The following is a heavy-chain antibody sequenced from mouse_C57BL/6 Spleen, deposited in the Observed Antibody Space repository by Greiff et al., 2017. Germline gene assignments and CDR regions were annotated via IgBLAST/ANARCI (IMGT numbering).Heavy chain of an antibody. CDR2: IDPETGGT. J-gene: IGHJ1*03. D-gene: IGHD1-1*01. Sequence: VQLVESGAELVRPGASVTLSCKASGYTFTDYEMHWVKQTPVHGLEWIGAIDPETGGTAYNQKFKGKAILTADKSSSTAYMELRSLTSEDSAVYYCTRTTTVVEGWYFDVRGTGTTVTVSS. CDR1: GYTFTDYE. V-gene: IGHV1-15*01. CDR3: TRTTTVVEGWYFDV.